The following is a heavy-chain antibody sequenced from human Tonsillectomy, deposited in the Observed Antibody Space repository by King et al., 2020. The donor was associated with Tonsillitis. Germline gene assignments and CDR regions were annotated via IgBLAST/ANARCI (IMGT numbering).Heavy chain of an antibody. V-gene: IGHV5-51*03. Sequence: VQLVESGAEVKKPGESLNISCTGSGYSFTAYWTGWVRQMPGKGLEWMGIIYPGDSDTKYSPSFQGQVTISADKSINTAYLQWSSLKASDTAMYYCARRRITASNTAGLFDYWGQGTLVTVSS. CDR2: IYPGDSDT. D-gene: IGHD6-13*01. CDR3: ARRRITASNTAGLFDY. J-gene: IGHJ4*02. CDR1: GYSFTAYW.